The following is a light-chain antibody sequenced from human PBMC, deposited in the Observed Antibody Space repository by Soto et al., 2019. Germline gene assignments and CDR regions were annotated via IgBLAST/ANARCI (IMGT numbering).Light chain of an antibody. CDR1: SSDVGGYNY. CDR3: SSYTSASTLLYL. V-gene: IGLV2-14*01. Sequence: QSALTQPASVSGSPGQSITISCTGTSSDVGGYNYVSWYQQHPGIAPKLLIYGVTNRPSGVSTRFSGSKSGNTASLTISGLQAEDEAEYHCSSYTSASTLLYLFGTGTKLTFL. CDR2: GVT. J-gene: IGLJ1*01.